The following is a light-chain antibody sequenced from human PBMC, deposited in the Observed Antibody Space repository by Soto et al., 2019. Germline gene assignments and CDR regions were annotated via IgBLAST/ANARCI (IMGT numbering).Light chain of an antibody. Sequence: EIVLTQSPGTLSLSPGERATLSCGASQSVTSNYLAWYQQKPGQAPRLLIFGASIRATGIPARFSGSGSGTEFTLTINSLQSEDFAVYFCQQYNNWPLTFGGGTKVDIK. V-gene: IGKV3D-15*01. CDR3: QQYNNWPLT. CDR1: QSVTSN. CDR2: GAS. J-gene: IGKJ4*01.